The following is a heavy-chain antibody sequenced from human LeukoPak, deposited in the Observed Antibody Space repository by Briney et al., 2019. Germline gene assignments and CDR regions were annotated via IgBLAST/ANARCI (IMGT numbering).Heavy chain of an antibody. J-gene: IGHJ4*02. V-gene: IGHV3-49*04. D-gene: IGHD1-26*01. CDR2: IRRKVYGGTT. CDR3: TTLRGGSYYTFDY. Sequence: PGGSLGLSCTVSGFTFGDYALSWVRQAPGKGLEWVGFIRRKVYGGTTEYAASVKGRFTISRDDSKNIAYLQMNNLKAEDTAMYYCTTLRGGSYYTFDYWGQGTLVTVSS. CDR1: GFTFGDYA.